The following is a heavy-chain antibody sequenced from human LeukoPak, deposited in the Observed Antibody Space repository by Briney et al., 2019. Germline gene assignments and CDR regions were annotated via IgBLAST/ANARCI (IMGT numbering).Heavy chain of an antibody. Sequence: GGSLRLSCAASGITFNSYWMHWVRQAPGKGLVWVSRTNSGGSSTVYADSVKGRFTISRDNAKNTLYLQMNSLRAEDSAVYYCATGLINAFEIWGQGTMVTVSS. D-gene: IGHD3-16*01. J-gene: IGHJ3*02. V-gene: IGHV3-74*01. CDR3: ATGLINAFEI. CDR1: GITFNSYW. CDR2: TNSGGSST.